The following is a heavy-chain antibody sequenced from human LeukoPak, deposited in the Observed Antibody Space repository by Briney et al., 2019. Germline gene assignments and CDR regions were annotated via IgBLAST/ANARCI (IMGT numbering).Heavy chain of an antibody. V-gene: IGHV3-53*01. Sequence: GGSLRLSCAASNFSVNNNYIDWVRQAPGKGLEWVSSLDNFGAKYYGDSVTGRFTVSRDLSKNTVYLQMSSLRADDTAVYYCAGGTYYGTGTRPGYLNYWCLGTLVTVSS. D-gene: IGHD3-10*01. J-gene: IGHJ4*02. CDR1: NFSVNNNY. CDR2: LDNFGAK. CDR3: AGGTYYGTGTRPGYLNY.